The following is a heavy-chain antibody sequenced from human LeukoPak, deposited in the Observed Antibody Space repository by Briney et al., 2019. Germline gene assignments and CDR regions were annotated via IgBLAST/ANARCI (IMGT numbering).Heavy chain of an antibody. J-gene: IGHJ4*02. D-gene: IGHD6-19*01. CDR1: GFSFTMYG. CDR2: ISTDGNNE. Sequence: PGGSLRLSCAASGFSFTMYGIHWVRHSPGKGLEWVAVISTDGNNEYYAKSVKGRFTISRDNSKNTVYLQMTSLRTEDTAVYYCAKDQIGWAPGYVSGPLDQWGQGTLVTVSS. CDR3: AKDQIGWAPGYVSGPLDQ. V-gene: IGHV3-30*18.